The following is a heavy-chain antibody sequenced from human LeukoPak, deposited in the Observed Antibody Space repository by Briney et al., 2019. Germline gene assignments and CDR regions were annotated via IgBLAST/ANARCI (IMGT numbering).Heavy chain of an antibody. D-gene: IGHD6-13*01. V-gene: IGHV3-23*01. Sequence: GGSLRLSCAASGFTFSSYAMSWVRQAPGKGLEWVSAISGSGGSTYYADSVKGRFTISRDNSKNTLYLQMNSLRAEDTAVYYCAKESGAAWYDGYGMDVWGQGTTVTVSS. CDR2: ISGSGGST. CDR3: AKESGAAWYDGYGMDV. CDR1: GFTFSSYA. J-gene: IGHJ6*02.